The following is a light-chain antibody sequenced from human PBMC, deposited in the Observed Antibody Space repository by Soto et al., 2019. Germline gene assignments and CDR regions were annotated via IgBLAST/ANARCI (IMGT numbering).Light chain of an antibody. CDR3: QSYDSRLSGSDV. CDR2: EVS. Sequence: QSALTQPPSASGSPGQSVTISCTGTSSDVGGYNLVSWYQQHPGKAPKLIISEVSKRPSGVPDRFSGSKSGNTASLTVSGLQAEDEADYYCQSYDSRLSGSDVFGAGTKLTVL. J-gene: IGLJ1*01. CDR1: SSDVGGYNL. V-gene: IGLV2-8*01.